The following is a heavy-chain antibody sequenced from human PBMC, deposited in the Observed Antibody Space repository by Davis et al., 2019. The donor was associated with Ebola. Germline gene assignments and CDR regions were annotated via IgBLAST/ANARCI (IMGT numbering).Heavy chain of an antibody. CDR2: INHSGST. D-gene: IGHD2-2*02. CDR1: GGSFSGYY. V-gene: IGHV4-34*01. CDR3: ARSVVPAAIHGFDWFDP. J-gene: IGHJ5*02. Sequence: SETLSLTCAVYGGSFSGYYWSWIRQPPGKGLGWIGEINHSGSTNYNPSLKSRVTISVDTSKNQFSLKLSSVTAADTAVYYCARSVVPAAIHGFDWFDPWGQGTLVTVSS.